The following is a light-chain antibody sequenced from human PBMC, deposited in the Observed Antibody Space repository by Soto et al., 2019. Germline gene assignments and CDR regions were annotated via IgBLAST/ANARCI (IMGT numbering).Light chain of an antibody. CDR2: DAS. Sequence: DILMTQSPSTLSASVGDRVTITCRASQSISSWLAWYQQKPGKAPKLVIYDASSLESGVPSRFSGSGSGTEFTLTISSLQPDDFATYYCQQYNSYPPWTFGQGTKVEIK. J-gene: IGKJ1*01. CDR3: QQYNSYPPWT. V-gene: IGKV1-5*01. CDR1: QSISSW.